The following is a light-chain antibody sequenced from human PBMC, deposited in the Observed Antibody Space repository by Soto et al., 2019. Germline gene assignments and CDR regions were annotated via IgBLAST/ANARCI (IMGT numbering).Light chain of an antibody. J-gene: IGLJ1*01. CDR3: LSFTSSFTYI. V-gene: IGLV2-14*01. Sequence: QSVLAQPACVSGSPGQSITISCTGTSSDVGGYNYVSWYQHHPGKAPKLMIYEVTNRPSGVSIRFSGSKSGTTASLTISGLQAEDEADYYCLSFTSSFTYIFGTGTKVTVL. CDR2: EVT. CDR1: SSDVGGYNY.